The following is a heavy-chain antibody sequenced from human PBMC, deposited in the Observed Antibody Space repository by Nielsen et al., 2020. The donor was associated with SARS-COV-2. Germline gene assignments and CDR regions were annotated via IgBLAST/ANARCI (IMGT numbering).Heavy chain of an antibody. V-gene: IGHV1-69*06. CDR3: ARGWGELSSGSMDV. J-gene: IGHJ6*02. CDR2: IIPFFPTT. CDR1: GATFSKYG. Sequence: SVKVSCKASGATFSKYGISWVRQAPGQGLEWMGGIIPFFPTTNYAEKFQGRVTITADKSTSTAYMELSSLRSEDTAVYYCARGWGELSSGSMDVWGQGTTVTVSS. D-gene: IGHD3-16*02.